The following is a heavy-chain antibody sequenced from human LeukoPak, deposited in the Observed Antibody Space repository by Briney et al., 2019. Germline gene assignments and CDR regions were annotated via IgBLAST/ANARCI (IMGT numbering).Heavy chain of an antibody. Sequence: TSETLSLTCTVSGGSVSSGSYYWSWIRQPPGKGLEWIGYIYYTGSTNYNPSLKSRVTISVDTSKNQFSLKLSSVTAADTAVYYCAGFLAAAVDYWGQGTLVTVSS. D-gene: IGHD6-13*01. CDR2: IYYTGST. CDR1: GGSVSSGSYY. CDR3: AGFLAAAVDY. J-gene: IGHJ4*02. V-gene: IGHV4-61*01.